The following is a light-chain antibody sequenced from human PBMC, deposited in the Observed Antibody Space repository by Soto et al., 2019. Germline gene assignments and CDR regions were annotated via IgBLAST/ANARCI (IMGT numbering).Light chain of an antibody. CDR3: QQNHKWPLT. Sequence: EIVLTQSPATLSLSPGERATLSCRASQSVSNYLTWYQQKPGQAPRLLIYDTSNRATGVPARFSGSGSATDFTLTISSLEPEDFAVYYCQQNHKWPLTFGGRTKVDI. V-gene: IGKV3-11*01. CDR1: QSVSNY. CDR2: DTS. J-gene: IGKJ4*01.